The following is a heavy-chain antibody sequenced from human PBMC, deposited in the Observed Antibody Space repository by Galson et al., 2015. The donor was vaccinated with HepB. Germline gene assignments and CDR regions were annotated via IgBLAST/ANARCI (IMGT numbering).Heavy chain of an antibody. J-gene: IGHJ4*02. CDR3: AKMGTRAYSSGWPSDY. V-gene: IGHV3-23*01. Sequence: SLRLSCAASGFTFSSYAMSWVRQAPGKGLEWVSAISGSGGSTYYADSVKGRFTISRDNSKNTLYLQMNSLRAEDTAVYYCAKMGTRAYSSGWPSDYWGQGTLVTVSS. CDR2: ISGSGGST. D-gene: IGHD6-19*01. CDR1: GFTFSSYA.